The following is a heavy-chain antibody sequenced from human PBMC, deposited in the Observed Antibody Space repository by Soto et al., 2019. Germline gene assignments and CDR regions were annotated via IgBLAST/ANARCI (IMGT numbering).Heavy chain of an antibody. Sequence: QVQLVESGGGVVQPGRSLRLACAASGFSFSTYPMHWVHQAPGKVLEWLAVISYDGSSEYYADSVKGRFTISRDNSENKLYLQMNSVRLEATAVYYCASGRAMDVW. J-gene: IGHJ6*01. V-gene: IGHV3-30-3*01. CDR1: GFSFSTYP. CDR2: ISYDGSSE. CDR3: ASGRAMDV.